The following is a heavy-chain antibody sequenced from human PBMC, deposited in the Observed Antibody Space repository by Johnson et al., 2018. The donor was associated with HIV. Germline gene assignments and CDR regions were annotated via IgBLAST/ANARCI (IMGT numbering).Heavy chain of an antibody. J-gene: IGHJ3*02. CDR2: IWYDGSNK. Sequence: QVQLVESGGGVVQPGRSLRLSCAASGFTFSSYGMHWVRQAPGKGLEWVAVIWYDGSNKYYADSVTGRFTISRDNSKNTLYLQMNSLRAEDTAVYYCAKEEGLRRELFADDAFDIWGQGTMVTVSS. V-gene: IGHV3-33*06. D-gene: IGHD4-23*01. CDR1: GFTFSSYG. CDR3: AKEEGLRRELFADDAFDI.